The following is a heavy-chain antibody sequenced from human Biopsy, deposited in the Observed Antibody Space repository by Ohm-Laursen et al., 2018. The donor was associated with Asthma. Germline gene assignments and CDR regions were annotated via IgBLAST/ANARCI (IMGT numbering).Heavy chain of an antibody. V-gene: IGHV3-33*01. Sequence: SLRLSCAASGFSFSKYGIHWVRQAPGKGLEWVAVIWYDGGHKDNADSVKGRFTISRDNSKNMLYLQMNSLRAEDTAVYYCARDLGTTRMDVWGQGTTVTVSS. CDR3: ARDLGTTRMDV. J-gene: IGHJ6*02. CDR2: IWYDGGHK. D-gene: IGHD1-1*01. CDR1: GFSFSKYG.